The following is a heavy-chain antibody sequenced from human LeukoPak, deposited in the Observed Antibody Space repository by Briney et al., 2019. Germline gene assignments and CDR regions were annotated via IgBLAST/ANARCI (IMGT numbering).Heavy chain of an antibody. D-gene: IGHD1-1*01. Sequence: GGSLRLSCAASGFTFSSYGMHWVRQAPGKGLEWVSVISGSAGTTYYADSVKGRFTISRDNSKNTLYLQMNSLRAEDTAVYYCAKDRVPFYYGMDVWGQGTTVTVSS. V-gene: IGHV3-23*01. CDR3: AKDRVPFYYGMDV. CDR1: GFTFSSYG. CDR2: ISGSAGTT. J-gene: IGHJ6*02.